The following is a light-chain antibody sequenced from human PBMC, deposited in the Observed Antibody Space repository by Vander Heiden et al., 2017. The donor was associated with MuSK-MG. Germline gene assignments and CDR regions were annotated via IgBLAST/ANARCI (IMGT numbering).Light chain of an antibody. CDR1: QGISSY. CDR2: AAS. CDR3: QQVDSYPLT. J-gene: IGKJ4*01. Sequence: DIQLTQSPSFLSTSVGDRVTITCRASQGISSYLAWYQQKPGKAPKLLIHAASTLQSGVPSRFSGSGSGTEFTLTITSLQPEDFATYYCQQVDSYPLTFGGGTKVEI. V-gene: IGKV1-9*01.